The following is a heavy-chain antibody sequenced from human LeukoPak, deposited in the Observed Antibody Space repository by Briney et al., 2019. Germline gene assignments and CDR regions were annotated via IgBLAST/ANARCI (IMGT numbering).Heavy chain of an antibody. Sequence: ASVKVSCKASGYTFTSYGISWVRQAPGQGLEWMGGIIPIFGTANYAQKFQGRVTITTDESTSTAYMEPSSLRSEDTAVYYCAGNDYGDYALFGWGQGTLVTVSS. CDR3: AGNDYGDYALFG. CDR2: IIPIFGTA. J-gene: IGHJ4*02. CDR1: GYTFTSYG. V-gene: IGHV1-69*05. D-gene: IGHD4-17*01.